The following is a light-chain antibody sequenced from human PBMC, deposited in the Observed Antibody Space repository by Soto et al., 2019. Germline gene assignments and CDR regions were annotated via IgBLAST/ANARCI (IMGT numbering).Light chain of an antibody. CDR2: DAS. V-gene: IGKV3-20*01. J-gene: IGKJ1*01. CDR1: QTFNNNY. Sequence: EIVLTQSPGTLSLSPGERATLSCRASQTFNNNYLAWYQQTVGQAPRLLIYDASTRATGIPDRFSGSVSGTDFTLTISRLEPEDFAVYYCQQYVGSPLTFGQGTKVEIK. CDR3: QQYVGSPLT.